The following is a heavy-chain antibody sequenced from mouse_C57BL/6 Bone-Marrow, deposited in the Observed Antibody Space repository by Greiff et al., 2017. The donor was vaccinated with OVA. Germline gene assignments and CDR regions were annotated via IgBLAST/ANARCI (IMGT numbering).Heavy chain of an antibody. CDR3: AALLWYFDV. Sequence: EVQVVESGGGLVQPGGSLSLSCAASGFTFTDYYMSWVRQPPGKALEWLGFIRNKANGYTTEYSASVKGRFTISRDNSQSILYLQLNALRAEDSATYYCAALLWYFDVWGTGTTVTVSS. J-gene: IGHJ1*03. D-gene: IGHD3-3*01. V-gene: IGHV7-3*01. CDR1: GFTFTDYY. CDR2: IRNKANGYTT.